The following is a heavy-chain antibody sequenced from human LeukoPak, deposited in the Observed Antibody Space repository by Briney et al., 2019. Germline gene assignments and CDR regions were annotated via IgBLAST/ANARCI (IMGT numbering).Heavy chain of an antibody. D-gene: IGHD2-21*02. V-gene: IGHV3-74*01. CDR2: INSDGSST. CDR1: GFTFSSYW. CDR3: ARDRLAYCGGDCYFWFDP. Sequence: GGSLRLSCAASGFTFSSYWMHWVRQAPGKGLVWVSRINSDGSSTSYADSVKGRFTISRDNAKSTLYLQMNSLRAEDTAVYYCARDRLAYCGGDCYFWFDPWGQGTLVTVSS. J-gene: IGHJ5*02.